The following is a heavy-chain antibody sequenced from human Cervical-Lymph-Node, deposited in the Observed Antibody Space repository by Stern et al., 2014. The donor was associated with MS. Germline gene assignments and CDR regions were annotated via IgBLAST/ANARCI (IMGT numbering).Heavy chain of an antibody. CDR2: IDISSGQL. CDR3: ARRSTEVTGIQFLDL. CDR1: GYTFSNFA. Sequence: EVQLVESGGGVVQPGGSLRLSCAASGYTFSNFAMNWVRQAPGKGLDWVSFIDISSGQLEYSESVEGRFTISRDNAKSSLYLQMNSLREEDTGVYFCARRSTEVTGIQFLDLWGRGTLVTVSS. J-gene: IGHJ2*01. V-gene: IGHV3-48*02. D-gene: IGHD2-21*02.